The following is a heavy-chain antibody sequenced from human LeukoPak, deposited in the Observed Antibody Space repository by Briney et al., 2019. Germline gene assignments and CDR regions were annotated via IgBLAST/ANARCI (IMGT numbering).Heavy chain of an antibody. CDR1: GGSISSSSYY. J-gene: IGHJ4*02. D-gene: IGHD3-10*01. CDR2: IYYSGST. Sequence: PSETLSLTCTVSGGSISSSSYYWGWIRQPPGKGLEWIGSIYYSGSTYYDPSPKSRFTISVDTSKNQFSLKLSSVTAADTAVYYCARGRSWELPADYWGQGTLVTVSS. CDR3: ARGRSWELPADY. V-gene: IGHV4-39*07.